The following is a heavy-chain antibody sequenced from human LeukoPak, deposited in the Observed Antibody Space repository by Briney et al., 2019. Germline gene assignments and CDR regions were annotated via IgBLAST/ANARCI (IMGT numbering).Heavy chain of an antibody. Sequence: SETLSLTCTVSNDSISPLYWGWIRQPPGKGLEFIGYIFYSGTTNSNPSLKSRVTLSVDTSKNQFSLRLNSVTAADTAVYYCARGGSAAKYYFDSWGQGTLATVSS. CDR1: NDSISPLY. V-gene: IGHV4-59*11. CDR2: IFYSGTT. D-gene: IGHD6-13*01. J-gene: IGHJ4*02. CDR3: ARGGSAAKYYFDS.